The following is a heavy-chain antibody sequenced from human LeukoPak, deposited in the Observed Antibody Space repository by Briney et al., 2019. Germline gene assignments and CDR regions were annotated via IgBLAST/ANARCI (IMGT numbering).Heavy chain of an antibody. CDR2: INSDGSST. Sequence: SGGSLRLSCAASGFTFSSYWMHWVRQAPGKGLVWFSRINSDGSSTSYADSVKGRFTISRDNAKNTLYLQMNSLRAEDTAVYYCASSDSDPLNYWGQGNLVTVSS. V-gene: IGHV3-74*01. CDR1: GFTFSSYW. J-gene: IGHJ4*02. D-gene: IGHD3-3*01. CDR3: ASSDSDPLNY.